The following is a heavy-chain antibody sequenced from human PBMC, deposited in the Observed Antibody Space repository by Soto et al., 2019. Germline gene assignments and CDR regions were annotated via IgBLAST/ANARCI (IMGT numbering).Heavy chain of an antibody. CDR2: IYYSGST. CDR1: GGSISSSSYY. CDR3: ARKRYSGYDTNWFDP. J-gene: IGHJ5*02. V-gene: IGHV4-39*01. D-gene: IGHD5-12*01. Sequence: QLQLQESGPGLVKPSETLSLTYTVPGGSISSSSYYWGWIRQPPGKGLEWIGSIYYSGSTYYNPSLKSRVTISVDTSKNQFSLKLSSVTAADTAVYYCARKRYSGYDTNWFDPWGQGTLVTVSS.